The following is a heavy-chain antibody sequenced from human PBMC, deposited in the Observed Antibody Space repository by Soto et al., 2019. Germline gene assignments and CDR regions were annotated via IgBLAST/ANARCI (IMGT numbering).Heavy chain of an antibody. J-gene: IGHJ6*02. V-gene: IGHV2-5*04. CDR1: GFSLNTTEVG. Sequence: QITLKESGPTLVKPTKTLTLTCTFSGFSLNTTEVGVGWVRQPPGKALEWLAVIFGNNYKRYSPSLKSRLTTXKXXSKNQVVLTMTDVDPVDTGTYFCVHMDYDFYGLDVWGQGTTVTVSS. CDR3: VHMDYDFYGLDV. D-gene: IGHD3-22*01. CDR2: IFGNNYK.